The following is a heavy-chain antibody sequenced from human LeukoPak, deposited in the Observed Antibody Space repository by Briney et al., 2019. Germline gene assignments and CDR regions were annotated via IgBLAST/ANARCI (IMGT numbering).Heavy chain of an antibody. CDR1: GGSFSGYY. CDR3: ARVKALRYCSSTSCYIGGFDP. J-gene: IGHJ5*02. V-gene: IGHV4-34*01. CDR2: INHSGST. Sequence: PSETLSLTCAVYGGSFSGYYWSWIRQPPGKGLEWIGEINHSGSTNYNPSLKSRVTISVDTSKNQFSLKLSSVTAADTAVYYCARVKALRYCSSTSCYIGGFDPWGQGTLVTVSS. D-gene: IGHD2-2*02.